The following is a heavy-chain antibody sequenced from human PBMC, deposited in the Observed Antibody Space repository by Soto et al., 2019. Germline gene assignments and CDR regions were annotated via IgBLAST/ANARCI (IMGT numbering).Heavy chain of an antibody. CDR2: TYYSGST. CDR3: ARVGSSSPRLDY. CDR1: GGSISSGGYY. V-gene: IGHV4-31*02. Sequence: TLSLTCTVSGGSISSGGYYWSWIRQHPGKGLEWIGYTYYSGSTYYNPSLKSRVTISVDTSKNQFSLKLSSVTAADTAVYYCARVGSSSPRLDYWGQGTLVTVSS. J-gene: IGHJ4*02. D-gene: IGHD6-6*01.